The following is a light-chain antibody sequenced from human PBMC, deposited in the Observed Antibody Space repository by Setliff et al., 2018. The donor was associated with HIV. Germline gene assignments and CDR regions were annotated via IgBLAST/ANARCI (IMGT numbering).Light chain of an antibody. J-gene: IGLJ1*01. CDR3: GSCTTTSPWA. V-gene: IGLV2-14*01. CDR1: GRDLGGFNF. CDR2: EVS. Sequence: QSALAQPASVSWSPGQSVSISCTGRGRDLGGFNFVSWYRQYPGKAPQVIMYEVSSRPSWISSRFSGPKSGNTASLTISGLQAEDEADYYCGSCTTTSPWAFGTGTKVTVL.